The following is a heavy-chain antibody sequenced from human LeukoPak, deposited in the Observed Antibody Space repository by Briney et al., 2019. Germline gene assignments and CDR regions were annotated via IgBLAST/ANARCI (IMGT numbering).Heavy chain of an antibody. CDR2: IIPMRGKP. Sequence: ASVKVSCKASGGTFISYNSIWVRQAPRQGLEWMGGIIPMRGKPNYAQKFQDRVTISADKSTTTVYMALSSLRYEDTAMYYCARESVAGGFEYWGQGTLVTVS. CDR1: GGTFISYN. V-gene: IGHV1-69*10. D-gene: IGHD6-19*01. J-gene: IGHJ4*02. CDR3: ARESVAGGFEY.